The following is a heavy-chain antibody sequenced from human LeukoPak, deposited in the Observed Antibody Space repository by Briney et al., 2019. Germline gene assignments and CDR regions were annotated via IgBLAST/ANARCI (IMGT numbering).Heavy chain of an antibody. CDR2: IWSDGSNK. CDR1: GFTFTSYG. J-gene: IGHJ3*02. D-gene: IGHD3-22*01. CDR3: ARCSGYYYSAFDI. Sequence: GGSLRLSCAASGFTFTSYGFHWVRQAPGKGLEWVAVIWSDGSNKYYADSVKGRFTISRDNSKNTLYLQMNTLRAEDTAVYYCARCSGYYYSAFDIWGQGTMVTVSS. V-gene: IGHV3-33*01.